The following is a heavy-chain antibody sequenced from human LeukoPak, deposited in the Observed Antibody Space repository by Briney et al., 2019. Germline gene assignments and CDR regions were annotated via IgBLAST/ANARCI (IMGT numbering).Heavy chain of an antibody. CDR3: AKDRVFELWFEEASPYYFDY. V-gene: IGHV3-30*02. CDR2: IRYDGSNK. Sequence: GGSLRLSCAASGFTFSSYGMHWVRQAPGKGLEWVAFIRYDGSNKYHADSVKGRFTISRDISKNTLYLQMNSLRAEDTAVYYCAKDRVFELWFEEASPYYFDYWGQGTLVTVSS. D-gene: IGHD3-10*01. CDR1: GFTFSSYG. J-gene: IGHJ4*02.